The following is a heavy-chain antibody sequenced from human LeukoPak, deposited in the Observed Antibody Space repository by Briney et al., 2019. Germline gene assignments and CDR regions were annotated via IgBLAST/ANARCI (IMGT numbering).Heavy chain of an antibody. J-gene: IGHJ5*02. V-gene: IGHV4-59*01. CDR2: IYYSGSS. D-gene: IGHD3-16*01. Sequence: ASETLSLTCTVSGGSITGYYWTWIRQPPGKGLEWIGYIYYSGSSNYNPSPKSRVTISIHTSKNQFSLNLSSVTAADTAVYYCARVFGGGRGGWFDPWGQGTLVAVSS. CDR3: ARVFGGGRGGWFDP. CDR1: GGSITGYY.